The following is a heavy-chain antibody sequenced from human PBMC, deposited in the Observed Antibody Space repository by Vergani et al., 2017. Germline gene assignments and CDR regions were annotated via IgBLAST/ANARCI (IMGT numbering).Heavy chain of an antibody. Sequence: QVQLQKSGPGLVKPSETLSLTCTVSGGSISSYYWSWIRQPAGKGLEWIGRIYTSGSTNYNPSLKSRVTMSVDTSKNQFSLKLSSVTAADTAVYYCAREAYDILTGYHHDYWGQGTLVTVSS. CDR3: AREAYDILTGYHHDY. CDR2: IYTSGST. V-gene: IGHV4-4*07. J-gene: IGHJ4*02. CDR1: GGSISSYY. D-gene: IGHD3-9*01.